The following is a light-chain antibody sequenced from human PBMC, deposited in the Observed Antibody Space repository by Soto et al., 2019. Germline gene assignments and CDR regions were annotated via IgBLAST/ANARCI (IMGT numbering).Light chain of an antibody. V-gene: IGKV1-5*01. Sequence: DIQMTQSPSTLSASVGDRVTITCRASQSASTSLAWYQHKPGKAPKLLIHDASSLQSGVPPRFSGSGSGTEFTLTVSSPQPDYFATYYCQQYNHCSGYTFGQGTKLEIK. CDR3: QQYNHCSGYT. CDR1: QSASTS. CDR2: DAS. J-gene: IGKJ2*01.